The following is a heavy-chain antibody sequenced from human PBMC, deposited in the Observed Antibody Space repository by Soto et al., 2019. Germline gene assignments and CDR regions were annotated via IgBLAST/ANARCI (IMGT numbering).Heavy chain of an antibody. CDR2: IYYSGST. CDR3: ARDRSRLAAAGSYNWFDP. J-gene: IGHJ5*02. Sequence: QVQLQESGPGLVKPSQTLSLTCTVSGGSISSGGYYWSWIRQHPGKGLEWIGYIYYSGSTYYNPSLKSRVTVSVYTSKNQFSLKRSSVTAAATAVYYCARDRSRLAAAGSYNWFDPWGQGTLVTVSS. CDR1: GGSISSGGYY. D-gene: IGHD6-13*01. V-gene: IGHV4-31*03.